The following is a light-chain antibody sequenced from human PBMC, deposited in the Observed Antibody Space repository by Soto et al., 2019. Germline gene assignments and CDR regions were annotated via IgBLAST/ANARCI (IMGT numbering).Light chain of an antibody. CDR1: QSITTY. CDR3: QQSYGTPWT. CDR2: GAY. Sequence: DIQMTQSPPSLSASVGDRVTVTCRASQSITTYLNWYQQKPGRAPKLLIYGAYSLQSGVPSRFSGSESGKDFTLTITSLQPEDFATYICQQSYGTPWTFGQGTKVEIK. J-gene: IGKJ1*01. V-gene: IGKV1-39*01.